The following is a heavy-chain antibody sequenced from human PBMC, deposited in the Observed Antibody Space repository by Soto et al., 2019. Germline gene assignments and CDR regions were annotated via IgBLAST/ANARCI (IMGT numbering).Heavy chain of an antibody. Sequence: QVQLQESGPGLVKPSETLSLTCTVSGGSIGNSYWSWIRQSPGKGLEWIGYIYYSGSSNYNPSLKSRVSISVDTSKTQFSLKLSSVPAADTAVYYCARHSSSWPIFDYWGQGTLVIVSS. CDR2: IYYSGSS. D-gene: IGHD6-13*01. CDR3: ARHSSSWPIFDY. V-gene: IGHV4-59*08. J-gene: IGHJ4*02. CDR1: GGSIGNSY.